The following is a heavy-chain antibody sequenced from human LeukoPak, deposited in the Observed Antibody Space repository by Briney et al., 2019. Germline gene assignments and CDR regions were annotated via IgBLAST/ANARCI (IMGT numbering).Heavy chain of an antibody. Sequence: PGGSLRLSCAASGFTVSSNYMSWVRQAPGKGLEWVSVIYSGGSTYYADSVKGRFTISRDNSKNTLYLQMNSLRAEDTAVYYCARAQSGGSLYYYYGMDVWGQGTTATVSS. J-gene: IGHJ6*02. CDR3: ARAQSGGSLYYYYGMDV. V-gene: IGHV3-53*01. CDR2: IYSGGST. D-gene: IGHD3-16*01. CDR1: GFTVSSNY.